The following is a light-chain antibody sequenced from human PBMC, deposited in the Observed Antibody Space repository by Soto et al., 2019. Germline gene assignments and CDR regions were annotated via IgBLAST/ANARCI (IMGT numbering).Light chain of an antibody. V-gene: IGLV2-14*01. CDR1: SSDVGGYNY. Sequence: QSALTQPASVSGSPGQPITISCTGTSSDVGGYNYVSWYQQHPGKAPKLMIYDVSNRPSGVSNRFSGSKSGNTASLTISGLQAEDEADYYCSSYTGSSTPLYFFGTGTKVTVL. CDR3: SSYTGSSTPLYF. CDR2: DVS. J-gene: IGLJ1*01.